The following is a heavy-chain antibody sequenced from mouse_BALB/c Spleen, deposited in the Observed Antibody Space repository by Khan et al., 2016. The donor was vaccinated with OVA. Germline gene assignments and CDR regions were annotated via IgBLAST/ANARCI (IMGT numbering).Heavy chain of an antibody. J-gene: IGHJ4*01. D-gene: IGHD2-10*01. CDR3: ARQPYYHYNVMDY. V-gene: IGHV2-6-1*01. Sequence: VQLVESGPGLVAPSQSLSITCTISGFSLTNYGIHWVRLPPGKGLEWLVVIWSDGSTTYNSALKSRLTITKDNSKSQVFLKMNSLQTDDTAIYFCARQPYYHYNVMDYWGQGTSVTVSS. CDR2: IWSDGST. CDR1: GFSLTNYG.